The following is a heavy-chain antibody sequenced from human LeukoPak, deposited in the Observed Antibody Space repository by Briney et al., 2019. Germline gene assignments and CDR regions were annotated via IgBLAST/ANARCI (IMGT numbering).Heavy chain of an antibody. D-gene: IGHD5-24*01. CDR3: ARLMVATTNFDY. J-gene: IGHJ4*02. CDR1: GYSISSGYY. Sequence: PSETLSLTCAVSGYSISSGYYWGWNRQPPGKGLEWIGNIYHSGSTYYNPSLKSRVTISVDTSKNQFSLKLSSVTAADTAVYYCARLMVATTNFDYWGQGTLVTISS. CDR2: IYHSGST. V-gene: IGHV4-38-2*01.